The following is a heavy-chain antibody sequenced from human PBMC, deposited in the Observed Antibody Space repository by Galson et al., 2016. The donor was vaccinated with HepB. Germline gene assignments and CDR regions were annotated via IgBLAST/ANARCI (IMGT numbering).Heavy chain of an antibody. CDR2: ISGYNGNT. CDR3: ARDRYDFWSGYSTPIY. D-gene: IGHD3-3*01. CDR1: GYTFTSFG. J-gene: IGHJ1*01. V-gene: IGHV1-18*01. Sequence: SVKVSCKASGYTFTSFGISWVRQAPGQGLEWMGWISGYNGNTKYAQKFQGRVTMITDTSTSTAYMEVRSLRSNDTAVYYCARDRYDFWSGYSTPIYWGQGALVTVSS.